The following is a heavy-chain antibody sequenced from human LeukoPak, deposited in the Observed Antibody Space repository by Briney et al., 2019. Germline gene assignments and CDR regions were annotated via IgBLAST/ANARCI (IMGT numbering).Heavy chain of an antibody. Sequence: SQTLSLTCTVSGGSISSGGYYWSWIRQPPGKGLEWIGYIYHSGSTYYNPSLKSQVTISVDRSKNQFSLKLSSVTAADTAVYYCARDISPPYGGNPHFDYWGQGTLVTVSS. CDR3: ARDISPPYGGNPHFDY. V-gene: IGHV4-30-2*01. J-gene: IGHJ4*02. D-gene: IGHD4-23*01. CDR1: GGSISSGGYY. CDR2: IYHSGST.